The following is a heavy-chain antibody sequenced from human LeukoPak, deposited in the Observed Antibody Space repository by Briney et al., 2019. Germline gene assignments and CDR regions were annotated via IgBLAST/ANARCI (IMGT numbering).Heavy chain of an antibody. CDR3: ARGLSYYDSSGYSGLRGFDY. CDR2: IYYSGST. Sequence: GSLRLSCAASGFTFNTYSMNWVRQAPGKGLEWIGYIYYSGSTNYNPSLKSRVTISVDTSKNQFSLKLSSVTAVDTAVYYCARGLSYYDSSGYSGLRGFDYWGQGTLVTVSS. CDR1: GFTFNTYS. D-gene: IGHD3-22*01. V-gene: IGHV4-59*01. J-gene: IGHJ4*02.